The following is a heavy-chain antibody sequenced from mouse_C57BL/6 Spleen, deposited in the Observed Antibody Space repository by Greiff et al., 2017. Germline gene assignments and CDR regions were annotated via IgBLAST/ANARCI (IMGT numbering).Heavy chain of an antibody. D-gene: IGHD1-1*01. Sequence: QVQLQQPGAELVRPGSSVKLSCKASGYTFTSYWMHWVKQRPIQGLEWIGNIDPSDSETHYNQKFKDKATLSVDKSSSTAYMQLSSLTSEDSAVCYGARFYGSSLDYWGQGTTLTVSS. CDR3: ARFYGSSLDY. CDR2: IDPSDSET. J-gene: IGHJ2*01. V-gene: IGHV1-52*01. CDR1: GYTFTSYW.